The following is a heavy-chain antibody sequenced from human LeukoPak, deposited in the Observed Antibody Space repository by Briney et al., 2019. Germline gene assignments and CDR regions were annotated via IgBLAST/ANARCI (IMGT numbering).Heavy chain of an antibody. V-gene: IGHV1-2*06. CDR3: ARVDTRSSSSSLLGY. D-gene: IGHD6-6*01. J-gene: IGHJ4*02. CDR2: INPNSGGT. CDR1: GYTFTGYY. Sequence: ASVKVSCKASGYTFTGYYMHWVRQAPGQGLEWMGRINPNSGGTNYAQKFQGRVTMTRDTSISTAYMELSRLRSDDTAVYYCARVDTRSSSSSLLGYWGQGTLSPSPQ.